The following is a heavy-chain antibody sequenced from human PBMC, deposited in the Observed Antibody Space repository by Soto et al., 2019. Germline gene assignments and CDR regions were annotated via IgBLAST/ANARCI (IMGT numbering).Heavy chain of an antibody. CDR3: ARGKGEKFDY. J-gene: IGHJ4*02. D-gene: IGHD3-10*01. Sequence: QVRLVQSGAEVKKPGSSVNVSCKPSGGTFSSYAISWVRQAPGQGLEWMGGIIPIFGTANYAQNFQGRVTITADESTSTAYMEVGSLRSEDTAVYYCARGKGEKFDYWGQGTLVTVSS. CDR1: GGTFSSYA. CDR2: IIPIFGTA. V-gene: IGHV1-69*01.